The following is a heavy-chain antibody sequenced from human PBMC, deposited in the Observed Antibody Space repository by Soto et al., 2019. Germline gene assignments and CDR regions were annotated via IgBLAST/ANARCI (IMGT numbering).Heavy chain of an antibody. CDR1: GFTFGDYA. D-gene: IGHD3-10*01. V-gene: IGHV3-49*05. Sequence: EVQLVESGGGLVKPGRSLRLSCTASGFTFGDYAMSWFRQAPGKGLEWVGFIRNKAYGGKTEYAASVNGRFTISRDDSKSIAYLQMNSLKTEDTALYYCSRDRSGITMIRGVADYWGQGTLVTVSS. J-gene: IGHJ4*02. CDR3: SRDRSGITMIRGVADY. CDR2: IRNKAYGGKT.